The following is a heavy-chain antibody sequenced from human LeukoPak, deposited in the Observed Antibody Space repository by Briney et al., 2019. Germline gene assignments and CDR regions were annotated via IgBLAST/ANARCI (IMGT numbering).Heavy chain of an antibody. Sequence: SETLSLTCTVSGGSISTYSWNWIRQPAGKGLEWIGRIFASGSTKYNPSLKSRVTMSVETSKNQFSLKLSSVTAADTAVYYCARLGSGSLDYWGQGTLVTVSS. D-gene: IGHD3-10*01. J-gene: IGHJ4*02. V-gene: IGHV4-4*07. CDR1: GGSISTYS. CDR3: ARLGSGSLDY. CDR2: IFASGST.